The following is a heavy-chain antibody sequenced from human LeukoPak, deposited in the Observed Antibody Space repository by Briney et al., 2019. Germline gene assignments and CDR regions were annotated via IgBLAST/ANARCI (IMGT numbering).Heavy chain of an antibody. D-gene: IGHD6-19*01. CDR1: GFIFNNYA. Sequence: GGSLRLSCAGSGFIFNNYAMHWVRQPPGKGLEWVSAISGSGGSTYYADSVKGRFTISRDNSKNTLYLQMNSLRAEDTAVYYCAKVPAGRVDYWGQGTLVTVSS. V-gene: IGHV3-23*01. CDR3: AKVPAGRVDY. CDR2: ISGSGGST. J-gene: IGHJ4*02.